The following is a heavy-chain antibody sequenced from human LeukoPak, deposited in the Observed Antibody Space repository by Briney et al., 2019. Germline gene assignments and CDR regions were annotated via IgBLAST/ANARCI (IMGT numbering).Heavy chain of an antibody. CDR1: GGPFSGYF. J-gene: IGHJ4*02. CDR2: IHNSGTT. V-gene: IGHV4-34*01. D-gene: IGHD3-10*01. CDR3: ARRYYYNLGSFPFDF. Sequence: PSETLSLTCAVSGGPFSGYFWSWVRQSSGKGLEWIGEIHNSGTTNYNPSLNSRVTISEDTSKNQFYLNLSSVTAADTAVYYCARRYYYNLGSFPFDFWGQGTLVTVSS.